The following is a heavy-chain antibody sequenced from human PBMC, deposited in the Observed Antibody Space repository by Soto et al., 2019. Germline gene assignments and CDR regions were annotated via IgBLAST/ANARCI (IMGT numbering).Heavy chain of an antibody. CDR2: ISWRSGSI. CDR3: ARADDYSNVYYYYYGMDV. J-gene: IGHJ6*02. V-gene: IGHV3-9*01. CDR1: GFTFDDYA. Sequence: PGVSLRLCCAASGFTFDDYAMHCVRQAPGKGLEWVSGISWRSGSIDYVDSVKGRFTISRDNSKNTLYLQMNSLRAEDTAVYYCARADDYSNVYYYYYGMDVWGQGTTVTVSS. D-gene: IGHD4-4*01.